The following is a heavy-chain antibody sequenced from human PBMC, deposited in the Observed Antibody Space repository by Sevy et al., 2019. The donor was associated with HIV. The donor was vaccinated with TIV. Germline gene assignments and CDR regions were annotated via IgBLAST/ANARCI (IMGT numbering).Heavy chain of an antibody. Sequence: SETLSLTCTVSGGTISSSSYRWGWIRQPPGKGLEWLGSIYHTGAADDNPSLKRRVTMSVDTSKNQFSLQVGSVTAADTAVYYCARWYGNYFDYWGQGALVTVSS. D-gene: IGHD3-10*01. CDR3: ARWYGNYFDY. CDR1: GGTISSSSYR. J-gene: IGHJ4*02. CDR2: IYHTGAA. V-gene: IGHV4-39*01.